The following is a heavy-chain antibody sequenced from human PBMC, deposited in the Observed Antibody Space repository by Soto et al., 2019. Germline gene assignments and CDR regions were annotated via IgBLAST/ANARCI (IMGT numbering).Heavy chain of an antibody. Sequence: HPGGSLRLSCAASGFTFSSYGMHWVRQAPGKGLEWVAVISYDGSNKYYADSVKGRFTISRDNSKNTLYLQMNSLRAEDTAVYYCAKAILYNLGDMDVWGQGTTVTVSS. V-gene: IGHV3-30*18. J-gene: IGHJ6*02. D-gene: IGHD1-20*01. CDR2: ISYDGSNK. CDR1: GFTFSSYG. CDR3: AKAILYNLGDMDV.